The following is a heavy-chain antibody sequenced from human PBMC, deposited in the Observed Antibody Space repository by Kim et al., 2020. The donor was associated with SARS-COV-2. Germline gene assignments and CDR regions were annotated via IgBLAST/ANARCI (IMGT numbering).Heavy chain of an antibody. J-gene: IGHJ5*02. D-gene: IGHD4-17*01. V-gene: IGHV4-31*02. CDR2: SA. CDR3: ARERLGWFDP. Sequence: SAYYTPSLKSRVTISVDTSKNQFSLKRSAVTAADTAVYYCARERLGWFDPWGQGTLVTVSS.